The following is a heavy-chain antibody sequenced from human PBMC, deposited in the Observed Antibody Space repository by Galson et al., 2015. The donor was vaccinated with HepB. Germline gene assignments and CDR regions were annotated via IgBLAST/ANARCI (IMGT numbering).Heavy chain of an antibody. CDR1: GFSFSRYS. D-gene: IGHD5-12*01. CDR2: IRSSTSTV. Sequence: LRLSCAASGFSFSRYSMNWVRQAPGKGLEWVSYIRSSTSTVFYADSVQGRFSISRDSAKNSLYLQMNSLRAEDTAVYYCARDFVSYSGVFDYWGQGILVTVSS. V-gene: IGHV3-48*04. J-gene: IGHJ4*02. CDR3: ARDFVSYSGVFDY.